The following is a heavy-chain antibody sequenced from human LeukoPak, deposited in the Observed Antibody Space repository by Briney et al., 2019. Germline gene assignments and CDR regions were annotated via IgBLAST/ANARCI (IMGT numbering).Heavy chain of an antibody. Sequence: PSETLSLTCTVSGGSISSYYWSWIRQPPGKGLEWIGYIYYSGSTNYNPSLKSRVTISVDTSKNQFSLKLSSVTAADTAVYYCARGNSSSWYVYYYYGMDVWGQGTTVTVSS. J-gene: IGHJ6*02. CDR3: ARGNSSSWYVYYYYGMDV. CDR2: IYYSGST. CDR1: GGSISSYY. V-gene: IGHV4-59*01. D-gene: IGHD6-13*01.